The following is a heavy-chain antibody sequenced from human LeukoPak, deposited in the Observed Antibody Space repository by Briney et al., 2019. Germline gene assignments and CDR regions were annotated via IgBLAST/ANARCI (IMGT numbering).Heavy chain of an antibody. J-gene: IGHJ4*01. CDR3: ARDLGYDILTGYYPFDY. CDR1: GFTFSSYS. V-gene: IGHV3-21*01. CDR2: ISNSSSYI. D-gene: IGHD3-9*01. Sequence: GGSLRLSCAASGFTFSSYSMNWVRQAPGKGLEWVSSISNSSSYIYYADLVKGRFTISRDNAKNSLYLQMNSLRAEDTAVYYCARDLGYDILTGYYPFDYWGQGTLVTVSS.